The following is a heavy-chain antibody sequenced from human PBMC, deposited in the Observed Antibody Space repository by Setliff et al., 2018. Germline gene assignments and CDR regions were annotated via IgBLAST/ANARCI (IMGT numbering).Heavy chain of an antibody. CDR3: TTDPHIVGYSYGSDY. J-gene: IGHJ4*02. V-gene: IGHV3-48*03. Sequence: GGSLRLSCAASGFTFRSYEMNWVRQAPGKGLEWVSYISSSGSTIYYADSVKGRFTISRDNAKNSLYLQMNSLKTEDTAVYYCTTDPHIVGYSYGSDYWGQGTLVTVSS. CDR1: GFTFRSYE. CDR2: ISSSGSTI. D-gene: IGHD5-18*01.